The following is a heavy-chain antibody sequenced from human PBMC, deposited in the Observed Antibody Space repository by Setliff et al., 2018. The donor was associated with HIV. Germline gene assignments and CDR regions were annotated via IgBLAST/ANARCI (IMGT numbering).Heavy chain of an antibody. CDR2: IYHGGSV. J-gene: IGHJ3*01. D-gene: IGHD3-10*01. V-gene: IGHV4-38-2*02. Sequence: LSLTCTASGYSISTSSWWGWVRQSPGRGLQWIGSIYHGGSVYYNPSLQSRVTISLDRSKNQFSLNMISVTAADSAIYFCARGIRMLLDSNRGVYTHDAFDLWGQGTTVTV. CDR1: GYSISTSSW. CDR3: ARGIRMLLDSNRGVYTHDAFDL.